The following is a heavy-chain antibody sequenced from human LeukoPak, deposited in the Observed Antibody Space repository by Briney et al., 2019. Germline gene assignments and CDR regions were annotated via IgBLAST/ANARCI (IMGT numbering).Heavy chain of an antibody. V-gene: IGHV3-48*03. J-gene: IGHJ5*02. CDR1: GFTLSSYE. D-gene: IGHD1-1*01. Sequence: PGGSLRLSCAASGFTLSSYEMNWVRQAPGKGLEWVSYISSSSSTIYYADSVKGLFTISRANAKNSLYLQMNSLTVEDTAVYYCARSAGTWFDPWGQGTLVTVSS. CDR2: ISSSSSTI. CDR3: ARSAGTWFDP.